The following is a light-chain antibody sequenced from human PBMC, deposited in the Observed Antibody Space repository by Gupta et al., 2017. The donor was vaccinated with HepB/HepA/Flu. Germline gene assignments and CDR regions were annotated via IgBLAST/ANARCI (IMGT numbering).Light chain of an antibody. CDR2: LGS. J-gene: IGKJ1*01. CDR3: MQALQTPRT. Sequence: LPVTPGGPCYISCRSSQGLLHSNGDNYLDWYLQKPGQSPQLLIYLGSNRASGVPDRFSGSGSGTDFTLKISRVEAEDVGVYYCMQALQTPRTFGQGTKVEIK. V-gene: IGKV2-28*01. CDR1: QGLLHSNGDNY.